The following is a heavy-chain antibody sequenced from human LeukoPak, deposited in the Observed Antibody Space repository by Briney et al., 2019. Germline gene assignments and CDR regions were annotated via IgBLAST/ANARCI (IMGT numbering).Heavy chain of an antibody. CDR3: ARVAAKVPDY. J-gene: IGHJ4*02. Sequence: VASAKVSCKASGYTFTSYYMHWVPQTPGQGLEWMGIINPSGGSTSYAQKLQGRVTMTTDTSTSTAYMELRSLRSDDTAVYYCARVAAKVPDYWGQGTLVTVSS. CDR2: INPSGGST. CDR1: GYTFTSYY. V-gene: IGHV1-46*01. D-gene: IGHD2-2*01.